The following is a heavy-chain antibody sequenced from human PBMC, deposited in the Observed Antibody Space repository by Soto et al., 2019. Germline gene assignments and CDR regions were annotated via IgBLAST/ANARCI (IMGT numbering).Heavy chain of an antibody. CDR3: ARALRYCSGGSCYSPQDY. CDR1: GFTFSSYW. V-gene: IGHV3-74*01. CDR2: INSDETRT. Sequence: EVQLVESGGDLLKPGGSLRLSCAASGFTFSSYWMHWVRQAPGKGLEWVSRINSDETRTTYADSVKGRFTISRDNAKNTLYLQMNSLRVEDTAVYCCARALRYCSGGSCYSPQDYWGQGTLVTVSS. D-gene: IGHD2-15*01. J-gene: IGHJ4*02.